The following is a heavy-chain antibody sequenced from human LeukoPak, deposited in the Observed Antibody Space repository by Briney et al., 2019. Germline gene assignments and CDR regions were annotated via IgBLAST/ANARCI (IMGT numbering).Heavy chain of an antibody. J-gene: IGHJ6*04. D-gene: IGHD2-15*01. CDR1: GFTFSSYS. CDR2: ISSSSSYI. V-gene: IGHV3-21*01. Sequence: GGSLRLSCAASGFTFSSYSMNWVRQAPGKGLEWVSSISSSSSYIYYADSVKGRFTVSRDNAKNSLYLQMNSLRAEDTAVYYCARDQAGRSDVWGKGTTDTVSS. CDR3: ARDQAGRSDV.